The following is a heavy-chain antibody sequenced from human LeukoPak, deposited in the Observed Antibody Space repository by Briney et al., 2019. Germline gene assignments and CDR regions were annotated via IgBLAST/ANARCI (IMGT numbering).Heavy chain of an antibody. D-gene: IGHD3-3*01. CDR1: GFTFRGYA. V-gene: IGHV3-49*03. CDR3: AKGKRLAVSGVVYYFDF. J-gene: IGHJ4*02. Sequence: GGSLRLSCITSGFTFRGYAMSWFRQAPGKGLEWVAFIRSKAYTGTTDYAASVRGRFAISRDDSISIAYLQMDSLKTEDTAVYYCAKGKRLAVSGVVYYFDFWGQGTLVTVSS. CDR2: IRSKAYTGTT.